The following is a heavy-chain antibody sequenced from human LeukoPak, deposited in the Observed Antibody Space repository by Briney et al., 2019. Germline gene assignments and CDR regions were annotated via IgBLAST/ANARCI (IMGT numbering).Heavy chain of an antibody. CDR2: ISGSGGST. CDR1: GFTFSSYA. CDR3: AKSLPPYSSGWFLPTYYFDY. Sequence: GGPLRLSCAASGFTFSSYAMSWVRQAPGKGLEWVSAISGSGGSTYYADSVKGRFTISRDNSKNTLYLQMNSLRAEDTAVYYCAKSLPPYSSGWFLPTYYFDYWGQGTLVTVSS. D-gene: IGHD6-19*01. V-gene: IGHV3-23*01. J-gene: IGHJ4*02.